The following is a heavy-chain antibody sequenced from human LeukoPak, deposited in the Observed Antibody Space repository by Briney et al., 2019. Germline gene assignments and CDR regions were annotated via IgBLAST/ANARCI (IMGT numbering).Heavy chain of an antibody. D-gene: IGHD3-3*01. CDR3: AKDLVYYDFWSGYSRSSGDYYYMDV. CDR1: GFTFSNYG. J-gene: IGHJ6*03. V-gene: IGHV3-30*02. Sequence: GGSLRLSCAASGFTFSNYGMHWVRQAPGKGLEWVAFIRYDGSNKYYADSVKGRFTISRDNSKNTLYLQMNSLRAEDTAVYYCAKDLVYYDFWSGYSRSSGDYYYMDVWGKGTTVTVSS. CDR2: IRYDGSNK.